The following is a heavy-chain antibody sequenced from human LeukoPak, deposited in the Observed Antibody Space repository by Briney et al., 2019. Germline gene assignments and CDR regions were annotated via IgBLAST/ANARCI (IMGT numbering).Heavy chain of an antibody. CDR3: ARVKWDYDFWSGYSWSPRYFDY. CDR2: IYYSGST. J-gene: IGHJ4*02. Sequence: PSETLSLTCTVSGGSISSGGYYWSWIRQHPGKGLEWIGYIYYSGSTYYNPSPKSRVTISVDTSKNQFSLKLSSVTAADTAVYYCARVKWDYDFWSGYSWSPRYFDYWGQGTLVTVSS. D-gene: IGHD3-3*01. CDR1: GGSISSGGYY. V-gene: IGHV4-31*03.